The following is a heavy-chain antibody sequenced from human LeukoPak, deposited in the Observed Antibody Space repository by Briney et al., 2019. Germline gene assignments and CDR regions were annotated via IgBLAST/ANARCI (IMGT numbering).Heavy chain of an antibody. Sequence: GGPLRLSCAASGFTFSNYHMNGAPEVTGKGLEGFSYFSSSSNYIYYADSVKDRFTISKDNAKNSLYMKMNSLRAEDTAVYYCARDTNIGSWPHYYDYGMDVWGQGTTVTVSS. J-gene: IGHJ6*02. V-gene: IGHV3-21*01. CDR3: ARDTNIGSWPHYYDYGMDV. CDR1: GFTFSNYH. D-gene: IGHD6-13*01. CDR2: FSSSSNYI.